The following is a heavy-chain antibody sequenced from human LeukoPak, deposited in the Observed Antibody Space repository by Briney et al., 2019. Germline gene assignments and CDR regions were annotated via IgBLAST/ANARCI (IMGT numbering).Heavy chain of an antibody. Sequence: GGSLRLSCAASGLTFSSYAMHWVRQAPGKGLEYVSGISSNGGSTYYANSVKGRFTISRDNSKNTLYLQMVSLTVEDMAMYYCARDSISSGWSDFDYWGQGTLVTVSS. D-gene: IGHD6-19*01. CDR1: GLTFSSYA. CDR2: ISSNGGST. V-gene: IGHV3-64*01. J-gene: IGHJ4*02. CDR3: ARDSISSGWSDFDY.